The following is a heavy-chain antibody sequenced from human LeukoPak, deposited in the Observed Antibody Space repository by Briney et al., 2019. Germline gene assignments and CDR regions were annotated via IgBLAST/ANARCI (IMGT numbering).Heavy chain of an antibody. CDR1: GRSISSSTYY. Sequence: SETLSLTCTVSGRSISSSTYYWGWIRQPPGEGLEWIGSLYYGVSTHYNPSLKSPLTISVNTSKNQFSLKLSSVTAADTAVYYCASLYRNSWVDYWGQGTLVTVSS. D-gene: IGHD6-13*01. CDR3: ASLYRNSWVDY. CDR2: LYYGVST. V-gene: IGHV4-39*01. J-gene: IGHJ4*02.